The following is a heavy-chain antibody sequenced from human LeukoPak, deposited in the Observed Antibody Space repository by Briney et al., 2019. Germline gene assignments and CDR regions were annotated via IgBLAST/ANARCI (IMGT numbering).Heavy chain of an antibody. CDR3: ARYNTGRSDG. CDR2: IWYDGSKK. V-gene: IGHV3-33*01. Sequence: GGSLRLSCAASGFTFSSYGMHWVRQAPGKGLEWVAVIWYDGSKKYYADSVMGRFTISRDNAKNTLYLQMNSLRAEDTAVYYCARYNTGRSDGWGQGTLVSASS. CDR1: GFTFSSYG. D-gene: IGHD1-1*01. J-gene: IGHJ4*01.